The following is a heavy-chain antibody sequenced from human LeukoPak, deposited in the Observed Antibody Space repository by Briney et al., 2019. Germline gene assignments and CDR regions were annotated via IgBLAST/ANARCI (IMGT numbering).Heavy chain of an antibody. Sequence: SETLSLTCTVSGGSISSYYWSLIRQPPGKGLEWIGEINHSGSTNYNPSLKSRVTISVDTSRNQFSLKLSSVTAADTAVYYCARERGYDFWSGYYKFDPWGQGTLVTVSS. CDR1: GGSISSYY. CDR3: ARERGYDFWSGYYKFDP. J-gene: IGHJ5*02. V-gene: IGHV4-34*01. D-gene: IGHD3-3*01. CDR2: INHSGST.